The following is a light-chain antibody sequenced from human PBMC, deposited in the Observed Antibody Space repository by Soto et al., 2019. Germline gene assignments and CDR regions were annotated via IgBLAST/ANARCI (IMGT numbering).Light chain of an antibody. Sequence: QPASVSGSPGQSIAISCTGTSSDVGGYDYVSWYQQHPDKAPKLIIYEVTKRPSGVSNRFSGSKSGNTASLTISGLQPDDEADYYCSSHTSGDTRVFGSGTKLTVL. CDR1: SSDVGGYDY. CDR2: EVT. J-gene: IGLJ1*01. V-gene: IGLV2-14*01. CDR3: SSHTSGDTRV.